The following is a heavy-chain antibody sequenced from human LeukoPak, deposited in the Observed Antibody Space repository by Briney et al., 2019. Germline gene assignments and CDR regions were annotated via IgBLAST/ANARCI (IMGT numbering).Heavy chain of an antibody. CDR3: AKAVAGTTDAFDI. CDR1: GFTVNTNY. V-gene: IGHV3-66*01. D-gene: IGHD1-14*01. CDR2: IYNGGTT. Sequence: GGSLKLSCAASGFTVNTNYMSWVRQAPGKGLEWVSVIYNGGTTYYADSVKGRFTISRDNFKNTLYLQMNSLRAEDTAVYYCAKAVAGTTDAFDIWGQGTMVTVSS. J-gene: IGHJ3*02.